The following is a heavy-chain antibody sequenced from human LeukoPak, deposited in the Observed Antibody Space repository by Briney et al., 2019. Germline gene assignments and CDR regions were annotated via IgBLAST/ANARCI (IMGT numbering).Heavy chain of an antibody. CDR2: VGGDDVT. Sequence: PGGSLRLSCEASGLTFSSNSMNWVRQAPGKGLEWVSVVGGDDVTFYTDSVKGRFTISRDNSKNTLSLQMNSLRLEDTAVYYCAKDSRSRNGIYDPFDIWGQGTVVTVSS. V-gene: IGHV3-23*01. J-gene: IGHJ3*02. CDR3: AKDSRSRNGIYDPFDI. D-gene: IGHD2-8*01. CDR1: GLTFSSNS.